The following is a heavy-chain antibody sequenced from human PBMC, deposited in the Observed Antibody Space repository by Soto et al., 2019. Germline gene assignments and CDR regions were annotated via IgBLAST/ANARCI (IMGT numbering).Heavy chain of an antibody. Sequence: GWSLRLSCAASGFTFSSYWMHLVRQAPGKGLVWVSRMNEDGGTTDYADSVKGRFTISRDNAKNTLYLQMNSLRVEDTAVYYCASDLSGRADVWGQGTTVTVSS. CDR2: MNEDGGTT. V-gene: IGHV3-74*01. J-gene: IGHJ6*02. CDR3: ASDLSGRADV. CDR1: GFTFSSYW. D-gene: IGHD3-10*01.